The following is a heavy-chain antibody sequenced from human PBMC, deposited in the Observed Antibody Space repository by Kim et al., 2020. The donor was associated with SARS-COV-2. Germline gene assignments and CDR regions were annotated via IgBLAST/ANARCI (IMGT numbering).Heavy chain of an antibody. Sequence: SETLSLTCTVSGGSINNYYWSWIRQPAGKGLEWIGRIYASGTTNYNPSRKSRATMSVDTSKNQFSLNLSSVTAADTAVYYCARGGGYSSGKAKFDYWGQGTLVTASS. CDR2: IYASGTT. CDR1: GGSINNYY. D-gene: IGHD6-19*01. CDR3: ARGGGYSSGKAKFDY. J-gene: IGHJ4*02. V-gene: IGHV4-4*07.